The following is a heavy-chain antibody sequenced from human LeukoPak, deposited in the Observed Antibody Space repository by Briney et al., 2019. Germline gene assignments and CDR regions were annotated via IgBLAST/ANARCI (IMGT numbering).Heavy chain of an antibody. CDR3: TRRLDE. CDR1: GFSFNNDW. Sequence: GGSLRLSCATSGFSFNNDWMDWVRRAPGKGLEWVANINEDGSEKSCLDSVKGRFTISRDNAQNSLYLQMNGLRVEDTAVYYCTRRLDEWGQGTLVTVSS. CDR2: INEDGSEK. J-gene: IGHJ4*02. D-gene: IGHD3-16*01. V-gene: IGHV3-7*01.